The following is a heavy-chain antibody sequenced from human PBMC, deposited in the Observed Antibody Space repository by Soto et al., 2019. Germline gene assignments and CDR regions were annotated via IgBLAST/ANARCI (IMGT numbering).Heavy chain of an antibody. J-gene: IGHJ6*02. CDR3: ATHPAISATSFYGMDV. Sequence: SETLSLTCSVSGASFSSSSYYWGWIRQPPEKGLEWIATMYYSGTTYYNPSLKSRVTVSIDTSKDQFSLKLTSVTAADTAMYYCATHPAISATSFYGMDVWGHGTTVTVSS. CDR2: MYYSGTT. CDR1: GASFSSSSYY. V-gene: IGHV4-39*01. D-gene: IGHD3-3*01.